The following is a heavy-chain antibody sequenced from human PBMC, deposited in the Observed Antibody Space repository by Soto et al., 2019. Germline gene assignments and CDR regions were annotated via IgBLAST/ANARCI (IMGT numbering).Heavy chain of an antibody. CDR1: GFTFDDYA. CDR3: AKGFGGPVRYAFDI. CDR2: ISWNSGSI. V-gene: IGHV3-9*01. D-gene: IGHD4-17*01. J-gene: IGHJ3*02. Sequence: GGSLRLSCAASGFTFDDYAMHWVRQAPGKGLEWVSGISWNSGSIGYADSVKGRFTISRDNAKNSLYLQMNSLRAEDTALYYCAKGFGGPVRYAFDIWGQGTMVTVSS.